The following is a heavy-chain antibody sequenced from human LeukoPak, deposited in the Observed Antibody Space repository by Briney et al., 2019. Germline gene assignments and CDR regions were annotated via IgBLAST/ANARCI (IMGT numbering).Heavy chain of an antibody. J-gene: IGHJ4*02. CDR2: MSNSGENT. D-gene: IGHD4-17*01. CDR1: GFTFSNYG. Sequence: GGTLRLSCAASGFTFSNYGMSWVRQTPGKGLEWVGIMSNSGENTFYGEAVKGRFTISRDNSQNTLYLQMNSLRPEDTAVYYCAKGGASVTRYVDYWGQGTLVTVSS. CDR3: AKGGASVTRYVDY. V-gene: IGHV3-30*18.